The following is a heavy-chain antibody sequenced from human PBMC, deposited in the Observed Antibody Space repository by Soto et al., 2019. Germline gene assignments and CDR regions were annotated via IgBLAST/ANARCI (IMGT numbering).Heavy chain of an antibody. CDR2: IYWDDDK. CDR3: AHRPPLTTVTKYNWFDP. D-gene: IGHD4-17*01. CDR1: GFSLSTSGVG. Sequence: QITLKESGPTLVKPTQTLTLTCTFSGFSLSTSGVGVGWIRQPPGQALEWLALIYWDDDKRYSPSLKSRLTITKDTSKKQVVLTMTNMDPVDTATYYCAHRPPLTTVTKYNWFDPWGQGTLVTVSS. V-gene: IGHV2-5*02. J-gene: IGHJ5*02.